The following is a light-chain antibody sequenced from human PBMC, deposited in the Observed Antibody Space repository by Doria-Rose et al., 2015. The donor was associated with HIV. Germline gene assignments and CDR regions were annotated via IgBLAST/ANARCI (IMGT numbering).Light chain of an antibody. CDR2: GAS. V-gene: IGKV3-20*01. Sequence: TQSPGTLSLSPGERATLSCRASQSVSSSYLAWYQHKPGQAPRLLIQGASSRATGIPDRFSGSGSGTDFTLTISRLEPEDFAVYYCHQYGSSPRTFGQGTKVEI. CDR1: QSVSSSY. J-gene: IGKJ1*01. CDR3: HQYGSSPRT.